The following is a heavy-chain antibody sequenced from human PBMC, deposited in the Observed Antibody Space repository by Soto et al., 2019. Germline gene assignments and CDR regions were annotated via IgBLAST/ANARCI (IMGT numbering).Heavy chain of an antibody. V-gene: IGHV1-3*05. CDR2: INAGNGNT. CDR1: GYTFTSYA. CDR3: ARSIVVVTALDY. Sequence: QVQLVQSGAEEKKPGASVKVSCKASGYTFTSYAMHWVRQAPGKRLEWMGWINAGNGNTNYSQKFQVRVTITRDTSASTASMALSSLRSEDTAVYYCARSIVVVTALDYWGQGTLVTVSS. D-gene: IGHD2-21*02. J-gene: IGHJ4*02.